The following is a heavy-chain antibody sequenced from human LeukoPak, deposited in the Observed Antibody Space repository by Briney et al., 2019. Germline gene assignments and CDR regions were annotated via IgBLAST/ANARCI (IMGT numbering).Heavy chain of an antibody. CDR3: ARVVSGWDAVRELRWLGAFDI. J-gene: IGHJ3*02. CDR1: GGSISSSSYY. CDR2: IYHSGST. Sequence: SETLSLTCTVSGGSISSSSYYWGWIRQPPGKGLEWIGSIYHSGSTYYNPSLKSRVTISVDTSKNQFSLKLSSVTAADTAVYYCARVVSGWDAVRELRWLGAFDIWGQGTMVTVSS. D-gene: IGHD3-10*01. V-gene: IGHV4-39*07.